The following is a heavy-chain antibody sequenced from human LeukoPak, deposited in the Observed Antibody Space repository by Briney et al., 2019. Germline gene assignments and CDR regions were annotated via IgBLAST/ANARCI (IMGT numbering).Heavy chain of an antibody. J-gene: IGHJ3*02. CDR1: GYTFTSYD. CDR3: ARWCYDSSGYYRAFDI. D-gene: IGHD3-22*01. Sequence: VSVKVSCKASGYTFTSYDINWVRQATGQGLEWMGWMNPNSGNTGYAQKFQGRVTITRNTSISTAYMELSSLRSEDTAVYYCARWCYDSSGYYRAFDIWGQGTMVTVSS. CDR2: MNPNSGNT. V-gene: IGHV1-8*03.